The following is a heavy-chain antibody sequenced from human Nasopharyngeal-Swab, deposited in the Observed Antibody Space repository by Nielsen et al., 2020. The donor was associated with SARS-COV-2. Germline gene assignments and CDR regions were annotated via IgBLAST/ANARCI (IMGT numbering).Heavy chain of an antibody. Sequence: GESLKISCAASGFTFSSYAMSWVRQAPGKGLEWVSAISSSGGSTYYADSVKGRFTISRDNSKNTLYLQMNSLRAEDTAVYYCANHRDYGETYYYMDVWGKGTTVTVSS. J-gene: IGHJ6*03. CDR2: ISSSGGST. CDR1: GFTFSSYA. D-gene: IGHD4-17*01. V-gene: IGHV3-23*01. CDR3: ANHRDYGETYYYMDV.